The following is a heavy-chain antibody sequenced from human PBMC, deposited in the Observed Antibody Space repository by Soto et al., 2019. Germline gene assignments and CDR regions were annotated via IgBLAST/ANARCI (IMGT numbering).Heavy chain of an antibody. CDR2: IIPIFGTA. J-gene: IGHJ6*02. CDR1: GGTFSSYA. V-gene: IGHV1-69*01. CDR3: ASLFPDYGDYVSNYYYGMDV. D-gene: IGHD4-17*01. Sequence: QVQLVQSGAEVKKPGSSVKVSCKASGGTFSSYAISWVRQAPGQGLEWMGGIIPIFGTANYAQKFQGRVTITADESTSTAYMELSSLRSEDTPVYYCASLFPDYGDYVSNYYYGMDVWGQGTTVTVSS.